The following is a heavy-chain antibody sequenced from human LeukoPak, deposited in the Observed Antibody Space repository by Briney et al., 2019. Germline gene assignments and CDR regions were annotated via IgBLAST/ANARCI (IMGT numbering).Heavy chain of an antibody. Sequence: ASVKVSCKASGYTFTGYYMHWVRQAPGQGLEWMGRINPNSGGTNYAQKFQGRVTMTRDTSISTAYMELSRLRSDDTAVYYCARSIGTDFWSAYSLNYYYGMDVWGQGTTVTVSS. J-gene: IGHJ6*02. V-gene: IGHV1-2*06. CDR1: GYTFTGYY. CDR3: ARSIGTDFWSAYSLNYYYGMDV. CDR2: INPNSGGT. D-gene: IGHD3-3*01.